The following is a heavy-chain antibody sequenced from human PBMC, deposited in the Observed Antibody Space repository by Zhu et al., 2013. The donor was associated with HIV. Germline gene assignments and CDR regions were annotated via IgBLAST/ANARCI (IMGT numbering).Heavy chain of an antibody. CDR3: ARVVNTYSVYNLDC. Sequence: QVQLQESGPGLVKPSETLSLTCTVSGGSVSSDSNYWTWIRQPPGKGLEWIGYIHNSGSTNYNPSLKSRLTILVDTSKSQISLRVTSVAAADTALYYCARVVNTYSVYNLDCWGQGTLVTVSS. D-gene: IGHD1-1*01. CDR1: GGSVSSDSNY. CDR2: IHNSGST. V-gene: IGHV4-61*01. J-gene: IGHJ4*02.